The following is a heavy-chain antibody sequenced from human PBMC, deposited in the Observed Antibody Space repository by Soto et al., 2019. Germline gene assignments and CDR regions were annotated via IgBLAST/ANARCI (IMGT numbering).Heavy chain of an antibody. D-gene: IGHD2-8*01. J-gene: IGHJ4*02. V-gene: IGHV1-69*04. CDR2: IIPILGIA. CDR3: ARDRGYCTNGVCAIDY. CDR1: GGTFSSYT. Sequence: GASVKVSCKASGGTFSSYTISWVRQAPGQGLEWMGRIIPILGIANYAQKFQGRVTITADKSTSTAYMELSSLRSEDTAVYYCARDRGYCTNGVCAIDYWGQGTLVTVSS.